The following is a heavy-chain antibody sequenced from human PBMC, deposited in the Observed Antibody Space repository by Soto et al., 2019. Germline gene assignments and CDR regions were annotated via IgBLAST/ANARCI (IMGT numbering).Heavy chain of an antibody. CDR1: GFTVSSNY. J-gene: IGHJ6*02. D-gene: IGHD2-15*01. CDR3: AIDGGDKYYYYGMDV. V-gene: IGHV3-53*02. CDR2: IYSGGST. Sequence: EVQLVETGGGLIQPGGSLRLSCAASGFTVSSNYMSWVRQAPGKGLEWVSGIYSGGSTYYADSVKGRFTISRDNSKNTLYLQMNNLRAEDTAVYSAAIDGGDKYYYYGMDVWGQGTTVTVSS.